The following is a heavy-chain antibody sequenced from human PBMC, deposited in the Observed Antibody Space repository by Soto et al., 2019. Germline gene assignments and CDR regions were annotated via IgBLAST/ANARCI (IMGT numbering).Heavy chain of an antibody. J-gene: IGHJ4*02. V-gene: IGHV1-18*01. D-gene: IGHD3-16*01. CDR3: ARRDYIWGSHGATIDH. Sequence: ASVKVSCKASGYTFTSYGISWVRQAPGQGLEWMGWISAYNGNTNYAQKLQGRVTMTTDTSTSTAYMELRSLRSDDTAVYYCARRDYIWGSHGATIDHWGQGTLVTVSS. CDR1: GYTFTSYG. CDR2: ISAYNGNT.